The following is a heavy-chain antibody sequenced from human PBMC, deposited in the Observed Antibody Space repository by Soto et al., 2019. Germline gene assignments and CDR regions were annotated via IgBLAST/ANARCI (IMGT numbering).Heavy chain of an antibody. J-gene: IGHJ4*02. CDR1: GGTFSSYA. V-gene: IGHV1-69*13. CDR3: ASWGEQLARPGGEPSNY. CDR2: IIPIFGTA. Sequence: VASVKVSCKASGGTFSSYAISWVRQAPGQGLEWMGGIIPIFGTANYAQKFQGRVTITADESTSTAYMELSSLRSEDTAVYYCASWGEQLARPGGEPSNYCGQGTLVIVSS. D-gene: IGHD6-6*01.